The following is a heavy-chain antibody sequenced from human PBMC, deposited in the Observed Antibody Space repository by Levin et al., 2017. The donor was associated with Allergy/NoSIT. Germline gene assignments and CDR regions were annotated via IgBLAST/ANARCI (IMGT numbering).Heavy chain of an antibody. D-gene: IGHD1-14*01. CDR1: GFTFSSYW. V-gene: IGHV3-74*01. J-gene: IGHJ4*02. CDR2: INRDGSDT. Sequence: GGSLRLSCAASGFTFSSYWMHWVRQAPGKGLVWVSRINRDGSDTNYADSVKGRFTISRDNAKNTLYLQMNSLRVEDTAMYYCARHTGPLDYWGQGTLVTVSS. CDR3: ARHTGPLDY.